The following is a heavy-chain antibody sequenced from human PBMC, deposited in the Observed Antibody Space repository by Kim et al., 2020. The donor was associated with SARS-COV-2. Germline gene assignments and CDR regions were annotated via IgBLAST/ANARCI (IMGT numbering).Heavy chain of an antibody. D-gene: IGHD2-2*01. V-gene: IGHV3-53*01. J-gene: IGHJ4*02. Sequence: ADSVKGRFTISRDNSKNTLYIQMNSLSAEDTAVYYCARVGVPAAMSGFDYWGQGTLVTVSS. CDR3: ARVGVPAAMSGFDY.